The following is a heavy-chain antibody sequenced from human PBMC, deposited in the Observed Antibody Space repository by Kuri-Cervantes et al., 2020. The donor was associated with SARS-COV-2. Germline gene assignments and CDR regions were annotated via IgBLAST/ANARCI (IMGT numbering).Heavy chain of an antibody. J-gene: IGHJ5*02. CDR3: ARQKYQLLYNWFDP. CDR1: GYSFTSYW. D-gene: IGHD2-2*01. Sequence: KVSCKGSGYSFTSYWIGWVRQMPGKGLEWMGIIYPGDSDTRYSPSSQGQVTISADKSISTAYLQWSSLKASDTAMYYCARQKYQLLYNWFDPWGQGTLVTVSS. V-gene: IGHV5-51*01. CDR2: IYPGDSDT.